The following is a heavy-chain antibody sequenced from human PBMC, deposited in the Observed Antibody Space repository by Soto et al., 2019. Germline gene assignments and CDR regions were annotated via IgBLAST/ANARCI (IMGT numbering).Heavy chain of an antibody. J-gene: IGHJ4*02. Sequence: QVQLVESGGGVVQPGRSLRLSCAASGFSFSSYGMHWVRQAPGKGLEWVAVIWYDGSNKYYGDSVKGRFTISRDNSKNTLYLQMNSLRAEDTAVYYCARSPPGVAGRYYFDYWCQGTLITVSS. CDR1: GFSFSSYG. D-gene: IGHD6-6*01. CDR3: ARSPPGVAGRYYFDY. V-gene: IGHV3-33*01. CDR2: IWYDGSNK.